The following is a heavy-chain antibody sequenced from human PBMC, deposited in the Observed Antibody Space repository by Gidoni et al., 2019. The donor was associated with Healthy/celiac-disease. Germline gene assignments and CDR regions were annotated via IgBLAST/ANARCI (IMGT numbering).Heavy chain of an antibody. J-gene: IGHJ6*03. CDR3: ARDRYSYGKVEVRDYYYYMDV. CDR2: IYTSGST. V-gene: IGHV4-4*07. CDR1: GGSISSYY. D-gene: IGHD5-18*01. Sequence: QVQLQESGPGLVKPSETLSLTCTVSGGSISSYYWSWIRQPAGKGLEWIGRIYTSGSTNYNPSLKSRVTMSVDTSKNQFSLKLSSVTAADTAVYYCARDRYSYGKVEVRDYYYYMDVWGKGTTVTVSS.